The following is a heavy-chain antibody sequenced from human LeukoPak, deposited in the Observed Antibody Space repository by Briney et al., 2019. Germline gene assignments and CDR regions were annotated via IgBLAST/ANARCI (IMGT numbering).Heavy chain of an antibody. D-gene: IGHD2-21*01. Sequence: PGGSLRLSCVASGGTFSMYWMHWLRQGPGKGLVWVSRISTDGSSSTYADSVKGRFTISRDNSKNTLYLQMNSLRAEDTAVYYCANSRLWSPGGMDVWGQGTTVTVSS. V-gene: IGHV3-74*01. CDR1: GGTFSMYW. CDR3: ANSRLWSPGGMDV. J-gene: IGHJ6*02. CDR2: ISTDGSSS.